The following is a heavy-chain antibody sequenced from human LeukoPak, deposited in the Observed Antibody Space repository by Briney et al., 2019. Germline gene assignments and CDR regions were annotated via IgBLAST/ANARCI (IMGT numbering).Heavy chain of an antibody. V-gene: IGHV1-2*02. CDR3: ARANSIAAAGAYYYYGMDV. J-gene: IGHJ6*02. CDR1: GYTFHAWY. D-gene: IGHD6-13*01. Sequence: GASVKVSCKASGYTFHAWYMHWVRQAPGQGLEWMGWINPNSGGTNYAQKFQGRVTMTRDTSISTAYMELSRLRSDDTAVYYCARANSIAAAGAYYYYGMDVWGQGTTVTVSS. CDR2: INPNSGGT.